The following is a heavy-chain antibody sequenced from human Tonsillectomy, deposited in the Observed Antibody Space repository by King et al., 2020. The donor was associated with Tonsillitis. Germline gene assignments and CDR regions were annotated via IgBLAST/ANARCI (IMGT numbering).Heavy chain of an antibody. D-gene: IGHD3-22*01. CDR1: GGSVSSGSYY. CDR2: IYYSGST. CDR3: ARDNPHNSRGSHWLFDY. J-gene: IGHJ4*02. Sequence: VQLQESGPGLVKPSETLSLTCTVSGGSVSSGSYYWSWIRQPPGEGLEWIGYIYYSGSTNYNPSLKSRVTISVDTSKNQFSLKLSSVTAADTAVYYCARDNPHNSRGSHWLFDYWGQGTLVTVSS. V-gene: IGHV4-61*01.